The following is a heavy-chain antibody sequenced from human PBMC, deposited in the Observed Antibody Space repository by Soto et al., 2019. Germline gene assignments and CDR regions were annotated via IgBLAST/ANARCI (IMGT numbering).Heavy chain of an antibody. V-gene: IGHV1-69*12. CDR3: AIEGLVLPLSTVTSDLFYTAMDV. CDR1: GDSFSTYA. Sequence: QVQLVQSGAEVKKPGSSVKVSCKASGDSFSTYAITWLRQAPGQGLELMGGFIPRSGTSNYSQKMQGRVTITADESTSIAYMARCSLVSEDTVVYYFAIEGLVLPLSTVTSDLFYTAMDVWGQGTTVTVSS. D-gene: IGHD3-10*01. CDR2: FIPRSGTS. J-gene: IGHJ6*02.